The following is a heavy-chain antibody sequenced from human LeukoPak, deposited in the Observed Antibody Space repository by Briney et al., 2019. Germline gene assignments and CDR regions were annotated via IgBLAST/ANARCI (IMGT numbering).Heavy chain of an antibody. D-gene: IGHD4-17*01. J-gene: IGHJ4*02. CDR3: ARGHSGNTVTSRSLNY. Sequence: SETLSLTCAVYGGSFSGYYWSWLCQPPGKGGEGIGEINHSGRTNYNPSLNTRVTISVDTFNNQFFLKLSSVTAADTAVYYCARGHSGNTVTSRSLNYWGQGTLVTVSS. V-gene: IGHV4-34*01. CDR1: GGSFSGYY. CDR2: INHSGRT.